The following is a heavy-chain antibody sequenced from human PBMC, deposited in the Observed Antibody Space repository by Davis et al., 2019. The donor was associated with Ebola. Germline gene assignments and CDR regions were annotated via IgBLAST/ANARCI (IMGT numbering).Heavy chain of an antibody. J-gene: IGHJ3*02. CDR1: GYTFTSYG. V-gene: IGHV1-18*01. Sequence: AASVKVSCKASGYTFTSYGISWVRQAPGQGLEWMGWISAYNGNTNYAQRLQGRVTMTTDTSTSTAYMELRSLRSDDTAVYYCARVVTVGIDAFDIWGQGTMVTVSS. D-gene: IGHD4-23*01. CDR3: ARVVTVGIDAFDI. CDR2: ISAYNGNT.